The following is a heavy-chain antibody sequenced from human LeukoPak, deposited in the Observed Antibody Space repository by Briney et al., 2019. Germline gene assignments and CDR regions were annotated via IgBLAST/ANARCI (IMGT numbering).Heavy chain of an antibody. D-gene: IGHD3-10*01. J-gene: IGHJ3*02. CDR3: ARVKWFGDAFDI. V-gene: IGHV3-21*01. Sequence: GGSLRLSCAASGFTFSKNSFNWVRQAPGKGLEWVSSISSSSNYIYYADSMKGRFTISRDNAKNSLYLQMNSLRAEDTAVYYCARVKWFGDAFDIWGQGTMVTVSS. CDR1: GFTFSKNS. CDR2: ISSSSNYI.